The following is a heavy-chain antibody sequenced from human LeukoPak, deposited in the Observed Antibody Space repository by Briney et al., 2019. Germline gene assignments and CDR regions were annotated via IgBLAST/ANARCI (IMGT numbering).Heavy chain of an antibody. Sequence: GGSLRLSCAASKLTISSYSMGWVRQAPGKGLDWVSAITGSGDTTYSSDSVKGRFTISRDNSKNTLYLQMNSLTAEDTALYYCAKDLRGPAAGTWYFDLWGRGTLVTVSS. J-gene: IGHJ2*01. CDR2: ITGSGDTT. CDR3: AKDLRGPAAGTWYFDL. D-gene: IGHD6-13*01. V-gene: IGHV3-23*01. CDR1: KLTISSYS.